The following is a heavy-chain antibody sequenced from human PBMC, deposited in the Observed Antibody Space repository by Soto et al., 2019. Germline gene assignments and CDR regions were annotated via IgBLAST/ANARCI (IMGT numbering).Heavy chain of an antibody. CDR2: ISAYNGNT. CDR1: GYTFTSYG. J-gene: IGHJ6*02. V-gene: IGHV1-18*01. CDR3: ARDPPPMDV. Sequence: QVQLVQSGAEVKKPGASVKVSCKASGYTFTSYGISWVRQAPGQGLEWMGWISAYNGNTNYAQKPQXXXPXXTDTSTSTAYMELRSLRSDDTAVYYCARDPPPMDVWGQGTTVTVSS.